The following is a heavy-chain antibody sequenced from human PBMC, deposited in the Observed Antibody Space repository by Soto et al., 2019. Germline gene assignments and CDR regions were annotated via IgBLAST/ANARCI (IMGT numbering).Heavy chain of an antibody. Sequence: GESLKISCKGSGYNFPTYWIAWVRQMPGKGLEWMGIFYPGDSDTRYSPSFQGQVTISADKSISTAYLQWSSLKASDAAMYYCARTGAVAGKGKDYFDYWGQGTLVTVSS. V-gene: IGHV5-51*01. CDR2: FYPGDSDT. CDR1: GYNFPTYW. CDR3: ARTGAVAGKGKDYFDY. D-gene: IGHD6-19*01. J-gene: IGHJ4*02.